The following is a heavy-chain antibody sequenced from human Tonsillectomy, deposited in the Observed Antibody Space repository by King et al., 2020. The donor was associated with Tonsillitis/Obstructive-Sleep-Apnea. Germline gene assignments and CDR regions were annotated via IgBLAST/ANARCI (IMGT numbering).Heavy chain of an antibody. Sequence: VQLVESGGGLVQPGRSLRLSCTASGFTFGDHGMSWVRQAPGKGLEWVGFIRGKGYGGTIEYAASVKGRITTPRDDSKSMANLQMNSLKTEDTAVYYCARSTGGYFSSTSGMYNYYMDVWGKGTTVTVSS. V-gene: IGHV3-49*04. CDR2: IRGKGYGGTI. D-gene: IGHD2-2*01. CDR1: GFTFGDHG. CDR3: ARSTGGYFSSTSGMYNYYMDV. J-gene: IGHJ6*03.